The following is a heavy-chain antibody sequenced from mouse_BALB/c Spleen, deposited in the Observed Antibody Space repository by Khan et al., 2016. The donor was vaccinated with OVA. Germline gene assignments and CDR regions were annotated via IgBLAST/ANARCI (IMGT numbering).Heavy chain of an antibody. Sequence: VQLKESGPGLVKPSQSLSPTCTVTGYSITSDYAWNWIRQFPGNKLEWMGYISYSGNTKYNPSLKIRISITRATSKNQFFLQLNFVTIEDTATYYCARIQGGDFDYWGQETTLTVS. CDR3: ARIQGGDFDY. J-gene: IGHJ2*01. V-gene: IGHV3-2*02. CDR1: GYSITSDYA. D-gene: IGHD3-2*02. CDR2: ISYSGNT.